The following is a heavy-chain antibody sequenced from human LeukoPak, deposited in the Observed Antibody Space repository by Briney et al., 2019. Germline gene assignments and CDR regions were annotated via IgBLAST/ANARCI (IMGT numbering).Heavy chain of an antibody. CDR2: IYYSGST. J-gene: IGHJ4*02. CDR3: ARALTDHYGSGSYSP. V-gene: IGHV4-59*01. CDR1: GGSFSGYY. Sequence: PSETLSLTCAVYGGSFSGYYWSWIRQPPGKGLEWIGYIYYSGSTNYNPSLKSRVTISVDTSKNQFSLKLSSVTAADTAVYYCARALTDHYGSGSYSPWGQGTLVTVSS. D-gene: IGHD3-10*01.